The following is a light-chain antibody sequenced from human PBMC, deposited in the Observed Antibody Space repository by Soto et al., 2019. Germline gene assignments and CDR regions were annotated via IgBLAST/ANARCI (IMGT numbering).Light chain of an antibody. Sequence: EIVMTQSPATLSVSPGGRATLSCRASQSISDTLAWYQQKPGQAPRLLIHGASTRAPGFPARFSGSGSGTDFTLTISSLQSEDFALYYCQQYDNWPWTFGQGTKVDIK. V-gene: IGKV3-15*01. CDR3: QQYDNWPWT. CDR1: QSISDT. CDR2: GAS. J-gene: IGKJ1*01.